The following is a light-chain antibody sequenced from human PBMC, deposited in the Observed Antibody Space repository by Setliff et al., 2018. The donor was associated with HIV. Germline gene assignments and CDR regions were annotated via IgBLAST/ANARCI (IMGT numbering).Light chain of an antibody. J-gene: IGLJ1*01. CDR2: YDN. Sequence: SYELTQPPSVSVAPGKTARITCGGDNIGSKSVHWYRQKPGQAPVVVIYYDNDRPSGIPERFSGSISGNTATLTISRVEAGDEADYFCQVWDTGSDPPCVFAAGTKV. V-gene: IGLV3-21*04. CDR3: QVWDTGSDPPCV. CDR1: NIGSKS.